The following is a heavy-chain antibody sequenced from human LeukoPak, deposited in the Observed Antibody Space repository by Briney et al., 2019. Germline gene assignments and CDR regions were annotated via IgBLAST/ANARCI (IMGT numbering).Heavy chain of an antibody. J-gene: IGHJ4*02. CDR3: ARGQYYYDSSGYYSGVDY. D-gene: IGHD3-22*01. Sequence: ASVKVSCKASGYTFTSYDINWVRQATGQGLEWMGWMNPNSGNTGYAQKCQGRVTITRNTSISTAYMELSSLRSEDTAVYYCARGQYYYDSSGYYSGVDYWGQGTLVTVSS. CDR1: GYTFTSYD. V-gene: IGHV1-8*03. CDR2: MNPNSGNT.